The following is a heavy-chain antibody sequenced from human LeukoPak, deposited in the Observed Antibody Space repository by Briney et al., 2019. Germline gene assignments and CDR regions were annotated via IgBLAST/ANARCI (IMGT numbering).Heavy chain of an antibody. J-gene: IGHJ6*02. CDR1: GFTFSDYY. D-gene: IGHD3-3*01. CDR2: ISSSGSTI. Sequence: GGSLRLSCAASGFTFSDYYMSWIRQAPGKGLEWVSYISSSGSTIYYADSVKGRFTISRDNAKNSLYLQMNSLRAEDTAVYYCAREARFLEWLLHYYYYGMDVWSQGTTVTVSS. V-gene: IGHV3-11*01. CDR3: AREARFLEWLLHYYYYGMDV.